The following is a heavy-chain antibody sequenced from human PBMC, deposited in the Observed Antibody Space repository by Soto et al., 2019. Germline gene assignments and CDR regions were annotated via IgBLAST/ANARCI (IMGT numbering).Heavy chain of an antibody. CDR2: INHSGST. D-gene: IGHD1-7*01. J-gene: IGHJ5*02. V-gene: IGHV4-34*01. Sequence: QVQLQQWGAGLLKPSETLSLTCAVYGGSFSGYYWSWIRQPPGKGLEWIGEINHSGSTNYNPSLKSRVTISVDTSKNQFSLKLSSVTAADTAVYYCARGVREVTGTIGGWFDPWGQGTLVTDSS. CDR1: GGSFSGYY. CDR3: ARGVREVTGTIGGWFDP.